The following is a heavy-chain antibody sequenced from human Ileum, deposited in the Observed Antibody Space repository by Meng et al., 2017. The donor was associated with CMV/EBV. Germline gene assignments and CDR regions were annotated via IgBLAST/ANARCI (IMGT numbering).Heavy chain of an antibody. V-gene: IGHV1-2*02. CDR1: GYTDYY. J-gene: IGHJ4*02. Sequence: ASVKVSCKASGYTDYYMHWARQAPGQGLEWMGWINPNTGGTTYEQKFQGRVTMTSDTSISTAYMELSRLTSDDTAVYYCARRSGSSSGPFDYWGQGTLVTVSS. CDR2: INPNTGGT. CDR3: ARRSGSSSGPFDY. D-gene: IGHD6-6*01.